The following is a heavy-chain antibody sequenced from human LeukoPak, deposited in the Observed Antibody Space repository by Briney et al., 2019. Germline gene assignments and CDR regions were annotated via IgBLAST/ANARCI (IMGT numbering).Heavy chain of an antibody. J-gene: IGHJ5*01. CDR3: AKDEATSGGGLAS. Sequence: PGGSLRLSCAASGFTVSGTHISWVRQAPGKGLEWVSAMYTGGTTYYADSVTGRFIVSRDTSRNTLFLHMNSLRAEDTAVYYCAKDEATSGGGLASWGQGTLVIVSS. CDR1: GFTVSGTH. CDR2: MYTGGTT. V-gene: IGHV3-53*01. D-gene: IGHD3-16*01.